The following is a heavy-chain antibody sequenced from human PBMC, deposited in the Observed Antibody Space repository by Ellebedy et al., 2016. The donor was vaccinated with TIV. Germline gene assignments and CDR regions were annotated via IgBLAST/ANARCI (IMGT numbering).Heavy chain of an antibody. Sequence: AASVKVSCKASGFIFTTYAFYWVRQAPGQGLEYMGWINAGNGDRQYSQRFQGRVTITRDTSASTAYVELTSLRSEDTAVYYCARTIVRTTTLDYWGQGTLVTVSS. CDR2: INAGNGDR. J-gene: IGHJ4*02. V-gene: IGHV1-3*01. CDR3: ARTIVRTTTLDY. D-gene: IGHD1-26*01. CDR1: GFIFTTYA.